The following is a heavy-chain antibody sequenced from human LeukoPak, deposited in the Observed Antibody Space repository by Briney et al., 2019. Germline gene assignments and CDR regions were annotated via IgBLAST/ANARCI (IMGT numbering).Heavy chain of an antibody. CDR2: IRTGSSGAT. D-gene: IGHD2-2*01. CDR3: ARDNAWAFDI. J-gene: IGHJ3*02. V-gene: IGHV3-48*01. CDR1: GFTFSTYP. Sequence: GGSLRLSCAASGFTFSTYPMNWVRQAPGKGLEWLSNIRTGSSGATYYADSVKGRFTISRDDAKNSLYLQMNSLRAEDMAVYFCARDNAWAFDIWGQGTMVTVSS.